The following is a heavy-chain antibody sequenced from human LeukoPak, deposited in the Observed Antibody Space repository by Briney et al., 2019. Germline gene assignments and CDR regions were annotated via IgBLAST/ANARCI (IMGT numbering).Heavy chain of an antibody. V-gene: IGHV3-23*01. J-gene: IGHJ4*02. D-gene: IGHD3-9*01. CDR1: GFTFSNYD. Sequence: PGGSLRLSCAASGFTFSNYDMSWVRQAPGKGLEWVSVISSSGGSTYYADSVKGRFTISRDNSKDTLYLQMNSMRAEDTALYYCARDRSPDILPYYFDYWGQGTLVTVSS. CDR2: ISSSGGST. CDR3: ARDRSPDILPYYFDY.